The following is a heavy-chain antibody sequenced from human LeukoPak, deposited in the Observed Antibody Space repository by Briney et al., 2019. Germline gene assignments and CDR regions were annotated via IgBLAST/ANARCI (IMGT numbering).Heavy chain of an antibody. D-gene: IGHD3-9*01. Sequence: GASVKVSCKASGYTFTSYYMHWVRQAPGQGLEWMGIINPSGGSTSYAQKFQGRVTMTRDTSTSTVYMELSSLRSEDTAVYYCARPVLRYFDWLRPGDYYYGMVVWGQGTTVTVSS. CDR1: GYTFTSYY. CDR3: ARPVLRYFDWLRPGDYYYGMVV. J-gene: IGHJ6*02. V-gene: IGHV1-46*01. CDR2: INPSGGST.